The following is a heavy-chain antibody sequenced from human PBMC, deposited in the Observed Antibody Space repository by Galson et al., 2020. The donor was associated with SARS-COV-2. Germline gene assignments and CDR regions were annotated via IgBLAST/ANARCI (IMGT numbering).Heavy chain of an antibody. J-gene: IGHJ6*03. CDR2: INSGGDT. CDR1: GGSFSGYS. D-gene: IGHD3-16*01. CDR3: ARGHQAVVPSPVLGLGPFYSYCYMDV. Sequence: SATLSLTCAVYGGSFSGYSRTWIRQAPGKGLEWIGEINSGGDTTYSPSPSSRVTLPVDTYRTQSPLKLTSGSAAYTALYFCARGHQAVVPSPVLGLGPFYSYCYMDVWGKGTTVTVSS. V-gene: IGHV4-34*01.